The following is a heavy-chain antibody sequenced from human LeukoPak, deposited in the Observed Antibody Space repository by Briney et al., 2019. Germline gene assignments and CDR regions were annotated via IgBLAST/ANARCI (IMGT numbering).Heavy chain of an antibody. V-gene: IGHV4-59*01. CDR3: ARGGVVVPAAASYYYYGMDV. Sequence: PSATLSLTCSVSGGSISSYYWSWIRQPPRKGLDWAGYIYYSGSTNYNPSLKSRVTISVDTSKNQSALTLSSVTAAETAVYYCARGGVVVPAAASYYYYGMDVWGQGTTVTVSS. CDR2: IYYSGST. CDR1: GGSISSYY. D-gene: IGHD2-2*01. J-gene: IGHJ6*02.